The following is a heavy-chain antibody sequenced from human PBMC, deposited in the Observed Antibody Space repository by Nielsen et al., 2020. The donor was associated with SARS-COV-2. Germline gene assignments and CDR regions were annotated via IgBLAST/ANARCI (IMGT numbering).Heavy chain of an antibody. D-gene: IGHD1-26*01. J-gene: IGHJ4*02. CDR3: ARAFSGSLGIDY. CDR2: IWYDGSNK. V-gene: IGHV3-33*01. Sequence: GESLKISCAASGFTFSSYGMHWVRQAPGKGLEWVAVIWYDGSNKYYADSVKGRFTISRDNSKNTLYLQMNSLTAADTAVYYCARAFSGSLGIDYWGQGTLVTVSS. CDR1: GFTFSSYG.